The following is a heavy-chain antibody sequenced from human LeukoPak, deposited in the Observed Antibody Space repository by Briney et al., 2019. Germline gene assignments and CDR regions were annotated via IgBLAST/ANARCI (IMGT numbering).Heavy chain of an antibody. Sequence: GGSLRLSCAASGFTFSSYGMTWVRQAPGKGPEWVSVISSSAGSTYYADSVKGRFTISRDNSKNTLYLQMNSLRAEDTAVYYCARDARGAAAADDAFDIWGQGTMVTVSS. CDR1: GFTFSSYG. CDR3: ARDARGAAAADDAFDI. J-gene: IGHJ3*02. CDR2: ISSSAGST. V-gene: IGHV3-23*01. D-gene: IGHD6-13*01.